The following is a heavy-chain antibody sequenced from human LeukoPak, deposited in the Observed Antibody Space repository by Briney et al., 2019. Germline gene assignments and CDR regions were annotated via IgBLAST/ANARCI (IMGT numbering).Heavy chain of an antibody. V-gene: IGHV3-23*01. CDR2: ISGSGGST. CDR3: AKSVRSCNTTSCYSQSNDF. CDR1: GFILSSYA. D-gene: IGHD2-2*01. Sequence: PGRSLRLSCAASGFILSSYAMSWVRQAPGKGREWVSSISGSGGSTYYADSVEGRFTISRDNSKNTLSLQMNSLRAEDTAVYFCAKSVRSCNTTSCYSQSNDFWGQGTLVTVSS. J-gene: IGHJ4*02.